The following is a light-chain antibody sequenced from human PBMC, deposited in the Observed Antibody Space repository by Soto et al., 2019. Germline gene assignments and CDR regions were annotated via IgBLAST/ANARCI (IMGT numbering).Light chain of an antibody. CDR2: GAA. CDR1: QSVGIN. V-gene: IGKV3-15*01. J-gene: IGKJ1*01. Sequence: EIVMTQSPATLSVSPGARATLSCRASQSVGINLAWYLQKPGHDPRLLIIGAATRGTGIAARFTGSGSGTEFTLTISSLQSEDFAVYHCQQYNNWPLWTFGQGTKVDIK. CDR3: QQYNNWPLWT.